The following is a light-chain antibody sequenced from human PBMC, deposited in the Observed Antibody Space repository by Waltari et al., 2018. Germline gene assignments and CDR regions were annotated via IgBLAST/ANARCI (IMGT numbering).Light chain of an antibody. CDR1: QTVRTY. CDR2: DAS. Sequence: SCRASQTVRTYLAWYQQKPGQAPRLRIFDASSRATGIPAKFSGSGSGTDFTLNVSNLEPEDFAVYYCQQRANWPYTFGQGTRVEI. CDR3: QQRANWPYT. J-gene: IGKJ2*01. V-gene: IGKV3-11*01.